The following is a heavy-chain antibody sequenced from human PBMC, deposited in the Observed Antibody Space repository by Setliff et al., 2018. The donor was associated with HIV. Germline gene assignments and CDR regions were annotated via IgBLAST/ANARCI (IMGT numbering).Heavy chain of an antibody. V-gene: IGHV5-51*01. CDR2: IYPGDSDT. CDR1: GYSFTSYW. Sequence: PGESLKISCKGSGYSFTSYWIGWVRQMSGKGLEWMGIIYPGDSDTRYSPSFQGQVIISVDKSISTAYLQWSSLKASDTAMYYCVRHVSSSAVFDPWGQGTLVTVSS. CDR3: VRHVSSSAVFDP. D-gene: IGHD3-10*01. J-gene: IGHJ5*02.